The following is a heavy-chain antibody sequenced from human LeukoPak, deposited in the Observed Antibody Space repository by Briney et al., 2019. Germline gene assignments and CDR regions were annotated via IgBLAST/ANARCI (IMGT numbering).Heavy chain of an antibody. J-gene: IGHJ4*02. CDR2: IRSSGSII. Sequence: PGGSLRLSCAASGFTFSSYEMNWVRQALGKGLEWVSYIRSSGSIIYYADSVKGRFTISRDNAKNSLYLQMNSLRAEDTAVCYCARDLLTGYSIDYWGQGTLVTVSS. CDR3: ARDLLTGYSIDY. D-gene: IGHD3-9*01. CDR1: GFTFSSYE. V-gene: IGHV3-48*03.